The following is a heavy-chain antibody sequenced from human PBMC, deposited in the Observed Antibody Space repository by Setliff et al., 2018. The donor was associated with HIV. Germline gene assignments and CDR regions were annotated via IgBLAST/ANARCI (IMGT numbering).Heavy chain of an antibody. J-gene: IGHJ4*01. Sequence: GGSLRLSCAASGFTFSSYVMHWVRQAPGKGLEWVALTWYDGRTTYYADSVKGRFTISRDNSRNTLNLQMNTLRAEDTAIYYCAKVGRECSGYDFTFDSWGQGTLVTSPQ. CDR2: TWYDGRTT. V-gene: IGHV3-30*02. D-gene: IGHD5-12*01. CDR3: AKVGRECSGYDFTFDS. CDR1: GFTFSSYV.